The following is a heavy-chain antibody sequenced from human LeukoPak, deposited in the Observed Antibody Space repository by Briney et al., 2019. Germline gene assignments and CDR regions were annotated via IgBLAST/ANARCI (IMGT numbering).Heavy chain of an antibody. D-gene: IGHD1-26*01. CDR2: IYYSGST. CDR1: GASISSGGYY. CDR3: ARSRWELLFDY. J-gene: IGHJ4*02. Sequence: SETLSLTCTVSGASISSGGYYWSWIRQHPGKGLEWVGYIYYSGSTYYNPSLRSRVTISVDTSKNQFSLKLSSVTAADTAVYYCARSRWELLFDYWGQGTLVTVSS. V-gene: IGHV4-31*03.